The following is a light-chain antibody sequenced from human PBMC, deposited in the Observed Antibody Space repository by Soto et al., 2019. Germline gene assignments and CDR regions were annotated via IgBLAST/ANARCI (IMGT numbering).Light chain of an antibody. J-gene: IGLJ2*01. Sequence: QPVLTQSPSASASLGASVKLTCTLSSGHSSYDIAWHQQQPEKGPRYLMKLDSDGSHSRGGGIPDRFSGSSSGAERYVTISSLQSEDEADYYCQTWGPGFVLFGGGTKLTVL. CDR3: QTWGPGFVL. V-gene: IGLV4-69*02. CDR1: SGHSSYD. CDR2: LDSDGSH.